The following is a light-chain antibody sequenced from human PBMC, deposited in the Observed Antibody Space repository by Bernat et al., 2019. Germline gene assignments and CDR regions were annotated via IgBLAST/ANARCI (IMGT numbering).Light chain of an antibody. J-gene: IGKJ2*01. Sequence: EIVLTQPPATLSSSPGERATLPCSASQSVSSYLAWYQQKHGQAPRLLIYDASNRATGIPARFSGSGSGTDFTRTISSLEPEDFAVYNCRLRSDWAYPFDQGTKLVIK. CDR3: RLRSDWAYP. CDR1: QSVSSY. CDR2: DAS. V-gene: IGKV3-11*01.